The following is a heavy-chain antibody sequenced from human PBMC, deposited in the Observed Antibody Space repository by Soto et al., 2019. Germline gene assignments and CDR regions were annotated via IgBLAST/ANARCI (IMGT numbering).Heavy chain of an antibody. CDR1: GGSFSGYY. Sequence: PSETLSLTCAVYGGSFSGYYWSWIRQPPGKGLEWIGEINHSGSTNYNPSLKSRVTISVDTSKNQFSLKLSSVTAADTAVYYCARGVIAVAGTTLLKYFDYWGQGTLVTVSS. D-gene: IGHD6-19*01. CDR3: ARGVIAVAGTTLLKYFDY. J-gene: IGHJ4*02. CDR2: INHSGST. V-gene: IGHV4-34*01.